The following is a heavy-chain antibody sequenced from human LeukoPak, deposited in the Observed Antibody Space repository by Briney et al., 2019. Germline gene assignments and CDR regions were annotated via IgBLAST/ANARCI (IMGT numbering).Heavy chain of an antibody. D-gene: IGHD5-18*01. V-gene: IGHV1-18*01. CDR1: GYTFTSYG. CDR2: ISAYNGNT. J-gene: IGHJ6*03. CDR3: ARDKGSYGHPYYMDV. Sequence: GASVKVSCKASGYTFTSYGISWVRQAPGQGPEWMGWISAYNGNTNYAQKLQGRVTMTTDTSTSTAYMELRSLRSDDTAVYYCARDKGSYGHPYYMDVWGKGTTVTVSS.